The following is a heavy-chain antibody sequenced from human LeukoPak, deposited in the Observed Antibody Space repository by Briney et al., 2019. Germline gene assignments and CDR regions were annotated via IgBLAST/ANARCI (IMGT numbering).Heavy chain of an antibody. CDR2: IIPIFGTA. CDR3: ARDGLGSYEDDY. V-gene: IGHV1-69*05. CDR1: GGTFSSYA. J-gene: IGHJ4*02. D-gene: IGHD1-26*01. Sequence: SVKVSCKASGGTFSSYAISWVRQAPGQGLEWMGGIIPIFGTANYAQKFQGRVTITTDESTSTAYMELSSLRSEDTAAYYCARDGLGSYEDDYWGQGTLVTVSS.